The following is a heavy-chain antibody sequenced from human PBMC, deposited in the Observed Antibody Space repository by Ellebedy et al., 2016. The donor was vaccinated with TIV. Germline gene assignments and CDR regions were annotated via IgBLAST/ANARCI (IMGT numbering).Heavy chain of an antibody. CDR2: IFSGGST. CDR3: GRGSTGNYYAMDV. D-gene: IGHD1-1*01. V-gene: IGHV3-53*01. J-gene: IGHJ6*02. Sequence: GESLKIPXAASGFTFSEFSMHWVRQAPGKGLDWVSVIFSGGSTFYADSVKGRFTISRDKSKNTLYLQMNSLRAEDTAVYYCGRGSTGNYYAMDVWGQGTTVTVSS. CDR1: GFTFSEFS.